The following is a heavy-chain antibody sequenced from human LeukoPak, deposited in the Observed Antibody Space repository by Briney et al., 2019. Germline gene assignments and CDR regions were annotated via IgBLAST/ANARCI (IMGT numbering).Heavy chain of an antibody. V-gene: IGHV4-30-2*01. J-gene: IGHJ3*01. CDR2: IYHSGST. D-gene: IGHD2-2*03. CDR1: GGSISSGGYS. Sequence: SQTLSLTCAVSGGSISSGGYSWSWIRQPPGKGLEWIGYIYHSGSTYYNPSLKSRVTISVDASKNQISLKLTSMTAADTAVYYCARDGSGFDVWGQGTKVTVSS. CDR3: ARDGSGFDV.